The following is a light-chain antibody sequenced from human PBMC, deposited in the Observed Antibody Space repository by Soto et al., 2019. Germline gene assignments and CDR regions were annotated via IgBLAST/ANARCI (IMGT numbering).Light chain of an antibody. CDR3: QQYSAYPLT. V-gene: IGKV1-5*03. CDR2: WPS. J-gene: IGKJ4*01. Sequence: DIQLTQSPSILSASVGDRVTITCRASENIYGYLAWYQQKPGEAPKLLTYWPSTLVSAVPSRFTGGESWTEFTLTISDLQPDDFATYFCQQYSAYPLTFGGVTKVDVK. CDR1: ENIYGY.